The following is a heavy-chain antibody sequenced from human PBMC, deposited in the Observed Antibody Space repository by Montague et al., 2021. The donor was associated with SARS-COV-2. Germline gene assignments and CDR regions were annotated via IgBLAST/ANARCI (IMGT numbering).Heavy chain of an antibody. V-gene: IGHV4-59*03. Sequence: SETPSLTCAVTGAPMSPYHWSWIRQPPGKGLEWIGNLHHSGATNYNPSLESRVTMSVDTSKNQFSLNLISVTAANTAVYFCATSLGGRYYWADYYFDYWGQGILVTVSA. D-gene: IGHD3-10*01. CDR3: ATSLGGRYYWADYYFDY. CDR1: GAPMSPYH. J-gene: IGHJ4*02. CDR2: LHHSGAT.